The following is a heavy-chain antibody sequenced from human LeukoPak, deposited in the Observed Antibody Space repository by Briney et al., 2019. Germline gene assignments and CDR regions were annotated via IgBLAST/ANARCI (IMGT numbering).Heavy chain of an antibody. Sequence: GGSLRLSCVASGFTVSRVAMSWVRLVPGKGLEWVASITNNNGKTYSAYSVKGRFTISRDESENTVFLQMNSLRAEDSAVYYCAKDHPSSGWPTFEYWGQGTLVTVSP. CDR3: AKDHPSSGWPTFEY. CDR2: ITNNNGKT. J-gene: IGHJ4*02. V-gene: IGHV3-23*01. CDR1: GFTVSRVA. D-gene: IGHD6-19*01.